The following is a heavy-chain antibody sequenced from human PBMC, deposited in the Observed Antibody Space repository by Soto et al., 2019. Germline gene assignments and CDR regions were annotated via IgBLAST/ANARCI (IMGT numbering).Heavy chain of an antibody. CDR2: INHSGST. V-gene: IGHV4-34*01. CDR1: GGSFSGYY. Sequence: SETLSLTCAVYGGSFSGYYWSWIRQPPGKGLEWIGEINHSGSTNYNPSLKSRVTISVDTSKNQFSLKLSSVTAADTAVYYCARVYSSGWYYYYYYGMDVWGQGTTVTVS. D-gene: IGHD6-19*01. J-gene: IGHJ6*02. CDR3: ARVYSSGWYYYYYYGMDV.